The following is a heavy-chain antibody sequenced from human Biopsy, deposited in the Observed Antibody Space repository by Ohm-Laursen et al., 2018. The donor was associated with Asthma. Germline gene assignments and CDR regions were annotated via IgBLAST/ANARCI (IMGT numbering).Heavy chain of an antibody. CDR1: GGSINIGDYY. Sequence: TLSLTCIVSGGSINIGDYYWSWIRQHPVKGLEWIGHIYYSGSTYYNPSLKSRVSISLDTSKNQFSLSLTSVTAADTAMYYCARIPRRSGSYFVDYWGQGTLVTVSS. J-gene: IGHJ4*02. CDR2: IYYSGST. D-gene: IGHD3-22*01. V-gene: IGHV4-31*03. CDR3: ARIPRRSGSYFVDY.